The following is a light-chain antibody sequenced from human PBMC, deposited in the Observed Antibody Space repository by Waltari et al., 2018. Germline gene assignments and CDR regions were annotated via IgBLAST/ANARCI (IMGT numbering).Light chain of an antibody. V-gene: IGKV3-20*01. CDR3: QQYGSSPWT. Sequence: DIVLTQSPGTLSLSPGERATLSCRASQSVSSSYLAWYQQQPGQAPRLLIFGASSRATGIPDRFSGRGSGTDFTLTISRLEPEDFAVYYCQQYGSSPWTFGQGTKVEIK. CDR2: GAS. CDR1: QSVSSSY. J-gene: IGKJ1*01.